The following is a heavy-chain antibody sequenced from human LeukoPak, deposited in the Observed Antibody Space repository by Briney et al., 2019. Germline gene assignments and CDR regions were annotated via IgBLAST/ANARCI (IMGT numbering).Heavy chain of an antibody. CDR2: IWYDGSNK. V-gene: IGHV3-33*01. D-gene: IGHD3-3*01. Sequence: GGSLRLSCAASGFTFSSYGMTWVRQAPGKGLEWVAVIWYDGSNKYYADSVKGRFTISRDNSKNTLYLQMNSLRAEDTAVYYCARVLYVWSGCFHNYYYYYGLDVWGQGTTVTVSS. J-gene: IGHJ6*02. CDR3: ARVLYVWSGCFHNYYYYYGLDV. CDR1: GFTFSSYG.